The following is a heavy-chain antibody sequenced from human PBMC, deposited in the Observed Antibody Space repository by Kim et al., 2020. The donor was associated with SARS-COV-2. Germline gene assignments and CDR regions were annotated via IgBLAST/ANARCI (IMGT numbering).Heavy chain of an antibody. Sequence: SETLSLTCAVYGGSFSGYYWSWIRQPPGKGLEWIGEINHSGSTNYNPSLKSRVTISVDTSKNQFSLKLSSVTAADTAVYYCARLPRKRRRQQQLVGSALYYYYGMDVWGQGTTVTVSS. CDR1: GGSFSGYY. CDR2: INHSGST. D-gene: IGHD6-13*01. J-gene: IGHJ6*02. V-gene: IGHV4-34*01. CDR3: ARLPRKRRRQQQLVGSALYYYYGMDV.